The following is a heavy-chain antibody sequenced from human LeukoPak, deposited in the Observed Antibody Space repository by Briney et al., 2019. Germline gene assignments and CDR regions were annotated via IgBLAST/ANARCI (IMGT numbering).Heavy chain of an antibody. Sequence: GASLQISCKGSGSCFTSYWIGWVRQLPGKGLEGMGIIYPGDSDTRYSPSFQGQVTISADKSISTAYLQWRSLKASDTAMYYCARPRGSGSLREAFDIWGQGTMVTVSS. J-gene: IGHJ3*02. CDR3: ARPRGSGSLREAFDI. CDR1: GSCFTSYW. CDR2: IYPGDSDT. V-gene: IGHV5-51*01. D-gene: IGHD3-10*01.